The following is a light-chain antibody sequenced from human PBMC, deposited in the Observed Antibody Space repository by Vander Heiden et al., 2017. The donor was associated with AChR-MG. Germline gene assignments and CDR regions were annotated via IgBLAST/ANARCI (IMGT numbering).Light chain of an antibody. J-gene: IGLJ2*01. Sequence: PPPSASGSPGQSVTISCTGTSSDVGGYNYVSWYQQHPGKAPKLMIYEVSKRPSGVPDRFSGSKSGNTASLTVSGLQAEDEADYYCSSYAGSNNLVFGGGTKLTVL. CDR1: SSDVGGYNY. CDR2: EVS. V-gene: IGLV2-8*01. CDR3: SSYAGSNNLV.